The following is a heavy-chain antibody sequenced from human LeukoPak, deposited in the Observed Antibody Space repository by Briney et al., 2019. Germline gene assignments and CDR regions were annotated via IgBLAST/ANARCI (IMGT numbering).Heavy chain of an antibody. CDR3: ARSLWPEDY. V-gene: IGHV3-7*01. D-gene: IGHD3-10*01. Sequence: GGSLRLSCAASGFAFSSYWASWVCQAPGKGLEWVANIDQDGSSQNYVDSVRGRFTISRDNAKNSVYLQMNSLRAEDTAVYYCARSLWPEDYWGPGILVTVSS. CDR2: IDQDGSSQ. CDR1: GFAFSSYW. J-gene: IGHJ4*02.